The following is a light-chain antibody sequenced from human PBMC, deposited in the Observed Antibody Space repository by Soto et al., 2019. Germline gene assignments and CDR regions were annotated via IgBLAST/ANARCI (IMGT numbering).Light chain of an antibody. Sequence: DIQMTQSPSSLSASVGDRVTITCRASQGISNYLAWYQQQPGKVPKLLIYVASTLRSGVPSRFSGSGSGPDFTLTISSLQPEDVAPCFWQKYNSAPLTFVPGTKVEIK. CDR1: QGISNY. V-gene: IGKV1-27*01. J-gene: IGKJ1*01. CDR3: QKYNSAPLT. CDR2: VAS.